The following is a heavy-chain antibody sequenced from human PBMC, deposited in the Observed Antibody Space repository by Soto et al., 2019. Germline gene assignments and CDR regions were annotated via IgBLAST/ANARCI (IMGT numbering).Heavy chain of an antibody. CDR3: AKTLGYCTGTSCHNWNYFYTMDV. CDR2: INTDGSTT. Sequence: PGGSLRLSCAASGFTFSSSWILWVRQAPGKGLVWVSRINTDGSTTTYADSVKGRFTISRDNSKNTVYLQMNSLRAEDTAVYYCAKTLGYCTGTSCHNWNYFYTMDVWGQGTTVTVSS. V-gene: IGHV3-74*01. J-gene: IGHJ6*02. D-gene: IGHD2-2*01. CDR1: GFTFSSSW.